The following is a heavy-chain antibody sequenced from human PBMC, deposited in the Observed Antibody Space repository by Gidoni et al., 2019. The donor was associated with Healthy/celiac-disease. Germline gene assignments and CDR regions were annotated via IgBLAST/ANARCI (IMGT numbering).Heavy chain of an antibody. V-gene: IGHV1-8*02. CDR2: MNPNSGNT. CDR3: ARNYSRSDLNDY. J-gene: IGHJ4*02. D-gene: IGHD1-7*01. CDR1: GYTFTSYD. Sequence: QVQLVHSGAEVKKPGASVKVSCKASGYTFTSYDINWVRQATGQGLEWIGWMNPNSGNTGYAQKFQGRVTMTRNTSISTAYMELSSLKSEDTAVYYCARNYSRSDLNDYWGQGTLVTVSS.